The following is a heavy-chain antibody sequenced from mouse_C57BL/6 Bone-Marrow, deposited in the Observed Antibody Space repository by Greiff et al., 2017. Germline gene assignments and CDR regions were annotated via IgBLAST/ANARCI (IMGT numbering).Heavy chain of an antibody. CDR1: GYSITSGYY. D-gene: IGHD1-1*01. J-gene: IGHJ2*01. Sequence: EVHLVESGPGLVKPSQSLSLTCSVTGYSITSGYYWNWIRQFPGNKLEWMGYISYDGSNNYNPSLKNRISITRDTSQNQFFLKLNSVTTEDTATYYCARFIGDYWGQGTTLTVSS. V-gene: IGHV3-6*01. CDR3: ARFIGDY. CDR2: ISYDGSN.